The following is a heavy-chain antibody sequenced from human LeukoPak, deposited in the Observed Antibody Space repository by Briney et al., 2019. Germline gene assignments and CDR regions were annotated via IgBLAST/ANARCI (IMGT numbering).Heavy chain of an antibody. D-gene: IGHD4-17*01. V-gene: IGHV3-21*01. CDR3: ARAYGDSLNWFDP. J-gene: IGHJ5*02. CDR2: ISSSSSYI. Sequence: AGGSLRLSCAASGFTFSSYAMNWVRQAPGKGLEWVSSISSSSSYIYYADSVKGRFTISRDNAKNSLYLQMNSLRAEDTAVYYCARAYGDSLNWFDPWGQGTLVTVSS. CDR1: GFTFSSYA.